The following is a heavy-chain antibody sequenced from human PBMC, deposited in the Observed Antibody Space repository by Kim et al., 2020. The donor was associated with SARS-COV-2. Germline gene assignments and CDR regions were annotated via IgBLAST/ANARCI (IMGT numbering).Heavy chain of an antibody. Sequence: GGSLRLSCAASGFSVSNNYMNWVRQAPGKGLEWVSILYSSGTTYYAASVKVRFTISRDNSKNKLFLQMNSLRAEDTAVYYCARGVYYDGSVYRYYFDYWRQRILV. CDR1: GFSVSNNY. CDR3: ARGVYYDGSVYRYYFDY. D-gene: IGHD3-22*01. CDR2: LYSSGTT. J-gene: IGHJ4*02. V-gene: IGHV3-66*01.